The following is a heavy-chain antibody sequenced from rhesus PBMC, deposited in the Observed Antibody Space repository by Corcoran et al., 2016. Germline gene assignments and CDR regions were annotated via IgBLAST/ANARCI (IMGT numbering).Heavy chain of an antibody. CDR3: ARDGTYSGWSLDY. D-gene: IGHD6-13*01. V-gene: IGHV4-169*02. J-gene: IGHJ4*01. CDR1: GGSISSSY. CDR2: IYGSGSRT. Sequence: QLQLQESGPGLVKPSETLSVTCAVSGGSISSSYWSWIRKAPGKGLEWIGYIYGSGSRTNYKPSLKSRVTLSVDTSKNQLSLKLSSVTTADTAVYYCARDGTYSGWSLDYWGQGVLVTVSS.